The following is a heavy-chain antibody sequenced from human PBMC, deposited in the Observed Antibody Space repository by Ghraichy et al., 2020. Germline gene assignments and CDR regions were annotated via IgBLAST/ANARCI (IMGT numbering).Heavy chain of an antibody. Sequence: GESLNISCKGSGYSFTSYWIGWVRQMPGKGLEWMGIIYPGDSDTRYSPSFQGQVTISADKSISTAYLQWSSLKASDTAMYYCARHVPHIAVEVIRGAFDIWGQGTMVTVSS. CDR3: ARHVPHIAVEVIRGAFDI. V-gene: IGHV5-51*01. CDR1: GYSFTSYW. CDR2: IYPGDSDT. D-gene: IGHD6-19*01. J-gene: IGHJ3*02.